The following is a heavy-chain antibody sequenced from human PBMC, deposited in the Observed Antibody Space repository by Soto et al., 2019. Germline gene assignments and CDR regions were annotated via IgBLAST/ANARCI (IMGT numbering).Heavy chain of an antibody. CDR2: IYYSGST. V-gene: IGHV4-31*03. D-gene: IGHD3-22*01. J-gene: IGHJ4*02. Sequence: PSETLSLTCTVSGGSISSCGYYWSWIRQHPGKGLEWIGYIYYSGSTYYNPSLKSRVTISVDTSKNQFSLKLSSVTAADTAVYYCAGGDYYDSSGYWKYFDYWGQGTRVTVSS. CDR1: GGSISSCGYY. CDR3: AGGDYYDSSGYWKYFDY.